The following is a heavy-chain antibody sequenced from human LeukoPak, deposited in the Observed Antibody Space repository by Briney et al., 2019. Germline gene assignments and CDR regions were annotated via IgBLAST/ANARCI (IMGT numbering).Heavy chain of an antibody. V-gene: IGHV3-49*04. Sequence: GGSLRLSCAASGFTFSSYWMSWARQAPGKGLEWVGFIRSKAYGGTTEYAASVKGRFTISRDNSKSIAYLQMNSLKIEDTAVFYCTRSSIAAAGSSWYFDLWGRGILVTVSS. J-gene: IGHJ2*01. CDR3: TRSSIAAAGSSWYFDL. CDR2: IRSKAYGGTT. D-gene: IGHD6-13*01. CDR1: GFTFSSYW.